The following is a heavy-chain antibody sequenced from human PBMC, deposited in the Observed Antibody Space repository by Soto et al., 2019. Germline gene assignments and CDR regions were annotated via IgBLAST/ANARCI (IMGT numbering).Heavy chain of an antibody. CDR3: ARDSTRAYSGIYSSQTDAFEI. CDR1: GYAFTNYA. J-gene: IGHJ3*02. Sequence: QVQLVQSGAEVKKPGASVKVSCKASGYAFTNYAISWLRQAPGQGLEWVGWVSTYNDNTHYAQKFQGRVTMTTDTSPNTAYMEMTSLTSDDTAVYYCARDSTRAYSGIYSSQTDAFEIWGQGTMVAVSS. CDR2: VSTYNDNT. V-gene: IGHV1-18*01. D-gene: IGHD1-26*01.